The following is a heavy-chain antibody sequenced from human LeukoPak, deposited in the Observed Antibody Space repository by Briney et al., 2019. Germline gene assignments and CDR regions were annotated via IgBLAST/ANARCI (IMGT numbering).Heavy chain of an antibody. Sequence: GGSLRLSCAASGFKFTSYGMHWVRQAPGKGLEWVAFIRYDGINEYYADSVKGRFTVSRDNSKNTLYLQMNSLRAEDTAVYYCAKLTMPWDFDYWGQGTLVTVSS. V-gene: IGHV3-30*02. CDR3: AKLTMPWDFDY. CDR2: IRYDGINE. D-gene: IGHD2-2*01. CDR1: GFKFTSYG. J-gene: IGHJ4*02.